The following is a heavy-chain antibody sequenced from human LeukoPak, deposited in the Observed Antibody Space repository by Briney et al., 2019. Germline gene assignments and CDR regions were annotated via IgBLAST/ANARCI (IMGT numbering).Heavy chain of an antibody. CDR3: AREAVLTSSWGSYYFDY. V-gene: IGHV3-48*03. D-gene: IGHD6-13*01. CDR1: EFTFSSYE. CDR2: ISSSGSTI. Sequence: GGSLRLSCAASEFTFSSYEMNWVRQAPGKGLEWVSYISSSGSTIYYADSVKGRFTISRDNAKNSLYLQMNSLRAEDTAVYYCAREAVLTSSWGSYYFDYWGQGTLVIVSS. J-gene: IGHJ4*02.